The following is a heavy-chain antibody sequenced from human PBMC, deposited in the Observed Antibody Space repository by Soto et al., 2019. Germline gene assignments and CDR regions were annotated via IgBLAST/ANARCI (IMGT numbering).Heavy chain of an antibody. D-gene: IGHD2-21*02. CDR1: GYSFTSYY. V-gene: IGHV1-46*01. J-gene: IGHJ3*02. CDR3: ARGREVVTAKLWASAVDI. Sequence: PGASVKVSCKASGYSFTSYYIHWVRQAPGQGLEWMGIIDPSDGSTRYVQKFQGRVTMTRDSSTSTVYMELTSLRSEDTAVYFCARGREVVTAKLWASAVDIWGQGTVVTVSS. CDR2: IDPSDGST.